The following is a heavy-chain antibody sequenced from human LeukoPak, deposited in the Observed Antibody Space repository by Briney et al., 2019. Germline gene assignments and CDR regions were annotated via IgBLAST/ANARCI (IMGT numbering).Heavy chain of an antibody. V-gene: IGHV1-2*02. J-gene: IGHJ4*02. CDR2: INPNNGDT. Sequence: GGSLRLSCAAPGYTFTGYDMHWVRQAPGQGLEWVGWINPNNGDTNYAQNLQGRVTMTRDKSISTAYMELNRLRSDDTAVYYCARDGSSVAGFDYWGQGTLVTVSS. D-gene: IGHD6-19*01. CDR1: GYTFTGYD. CDR3: ARDGSSVAGFDY.